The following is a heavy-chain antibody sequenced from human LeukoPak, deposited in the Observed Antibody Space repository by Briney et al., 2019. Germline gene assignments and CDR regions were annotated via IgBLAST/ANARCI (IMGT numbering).Heavy chain of an antibody. Sequence: PSETLSLTCAVYGGSFSGYYWSWIRQPPGKGLEWIGYIYYSGVTNYNPSLKSRVTISVDTSKNQFSLKLSSVTAADTAVYYCARLTGDLFNFHWYFDLWGRGTLVTVSS. V-gene: IGHV4-59*01. J-gene: IGHJ2*01. CDR3: ARLTGDLFNFHWYFDL. D-gene: IGHD7-27*01. CDR2: IYYSGVT. CDR1: GGSFSGYY.